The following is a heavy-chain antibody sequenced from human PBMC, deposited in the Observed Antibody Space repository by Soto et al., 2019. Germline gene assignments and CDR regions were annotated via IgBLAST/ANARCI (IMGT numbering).Heavy chain of an antibody. Sequence: PGWSLRLSCAASVFTFIHYVLSRVRQSPERGLEWVSSISGSGSSVYVADSVRGRFIMSRDLSTNTVSLQMNSLRAEDTAVYYCAKVRASYLSASYFYYGLDVWGQGTTVTVS. J-gene: IGHJ6*02. CDR1: VFTFIHYV. D-gene: IGHD3-10*01. CDR3: AKVRASYLSASYFYYGLDV. CDR2: ISGSGSSV. V-gene: IGHV3-23*01.